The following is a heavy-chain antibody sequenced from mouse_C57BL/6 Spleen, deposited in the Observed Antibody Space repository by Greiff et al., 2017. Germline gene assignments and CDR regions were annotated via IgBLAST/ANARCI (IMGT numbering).Heavy chain of an antibody. V-gene: IGHV5-16*01. CDR2: INYDGSST. D-gene: IGHD1-1*01. J-gene: IGHJ2*01. Sequence: EVKVVESEGGLVQPGSSMKLSCTASGFTFSDYYMAWVRQVPEKGLEWVANINYDGSSTYYLDSLKSRFIISRDNAKNILYLQMSSLKSEDTATYYCARAGYYGSSRYFDYWGQGTTLTVSS. CDR1: GFTFSDYY. CDR3: ARAGYYGSSRYFDY.